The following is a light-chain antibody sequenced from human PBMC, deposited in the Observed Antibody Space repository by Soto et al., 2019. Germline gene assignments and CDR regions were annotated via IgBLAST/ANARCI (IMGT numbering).Light chain of an antibody. V-gene: IGLV2-8*01. CDR2: DVS. J-gene: IGLJ2*01. CDR1: SSDVGGYNY. CDR3: SSYAGSNNLV. Sequence: QSALTQPPSASGSPGQSVTISCTGTSSDVGGYNYVSWYQQHPGKAPTLMIYDVSKRPSVVPDRFSGSKSSNTASLTVSGLQAEAEAYYYCSSYAGSNNLVFGGGTKLTVL.